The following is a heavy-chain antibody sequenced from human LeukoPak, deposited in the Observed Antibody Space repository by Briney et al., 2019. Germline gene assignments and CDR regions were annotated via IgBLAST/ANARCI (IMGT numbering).Heavy chain of an antibody. D-gene: IGHD1-1*01. V-gene: IGHV3-23*01. J-gene: IGHJ4*02. CDR1: GFTFSSYG. CDR2: ISGSGRST. Sequence: GGTLRLSCAASGFTFSSYGMSWVRQAPGKGLEWVSAISGSGRSTYYADSVKGRFTISRDNSKNTLYLQMNSLRAEDTAVYYCAKRGNDGDYFDYWGQGTLVTVSS. CDR3: AKRGNDGDYFDY.